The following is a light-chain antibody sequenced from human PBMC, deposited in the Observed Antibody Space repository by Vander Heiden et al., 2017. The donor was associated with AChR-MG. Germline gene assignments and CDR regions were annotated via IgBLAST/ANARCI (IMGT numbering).Light chain of an antibody. Sequence: QSVLTQPPSVSGAPGQRVTISCTGRSSNIGAGYDVHWYQQLPGTAPKLLIYLNNNRPSGVPDRFSGSKSGTSASLAITGLQAEDEADYYCQSYDSSLRGSVFGGGTKLTVL. CDR1: SSNIGAGYD. CDR3: QSYDSSLRGSV. V-gene: IGLV1-40*01. J-gene: IGLJ3*02. CDR2: LNN.